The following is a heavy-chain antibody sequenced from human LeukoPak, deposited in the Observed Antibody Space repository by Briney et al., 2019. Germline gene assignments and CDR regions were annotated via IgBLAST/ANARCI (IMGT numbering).Heavy chain of an antibody. CDR3: ARVVAAAVDY. CDR1: GFTFSSYS. Sequence: GGSLRLSCAASGFTFSSYSMNWVRQAPGEGLEWVSSISSSSSYIYYADSVKGRFTISRDNAKNSLYLQMNSLRAEDTAVYYCARVVAAAVDYWGQGTLVTVSS. CDR2: ISSSSSYI. V-gene: IGHV3-21*01. J-gene: IGHJ4*02. D-gene: IGHD6-13*01.